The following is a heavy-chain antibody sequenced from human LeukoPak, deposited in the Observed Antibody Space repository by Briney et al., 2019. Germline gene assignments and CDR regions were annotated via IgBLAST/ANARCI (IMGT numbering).Heavy chain of an antibody. V-gene: IGHV4-34*01. D-gene: IGHD2-2*01. CDR3: ARGYRGVVPAAIPPQAFDI. J-gene: IGHJ3*02. CDR2: INHSGST. CDR1: GGSFSGYY. Sequence: PSETLSLTCAVYGGSFSGYYWSWIRQPPGKGLEWIGEINHSGSTNYNPSLKSRVTISVDTSKNQFSLKLSSVTAADTAVYYCARGYRGVVPAAIPPQAFDIWGRGTMVTVSS.